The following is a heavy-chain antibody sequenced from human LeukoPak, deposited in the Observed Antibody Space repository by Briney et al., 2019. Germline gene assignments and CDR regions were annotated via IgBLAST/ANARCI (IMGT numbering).Heavy chain of an antibody. CDR2: INPNSGGT. J-gene: IGHJ5*02. D-gene: IGHD3-10*01. CDR3: ARDSMVRGVTNWFDP. V-gene: IGHV1-2*02. Sequence: XRXAXXXGXEWMGWINPNSGGTNYAQKFQGRVTMTRDTSISTAYMELSRLRSDDTAVYYCARDSMVRGVTNWFDPWGRGTLVTVSS.